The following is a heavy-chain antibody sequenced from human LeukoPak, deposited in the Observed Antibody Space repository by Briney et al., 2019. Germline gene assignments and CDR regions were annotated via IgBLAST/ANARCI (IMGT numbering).Heavy chain of an antibody. Sequence: SGPTLVKPTQTLTLTCTFSGFSLSTSGMCVSWVRQPPGKALEWLALIDWDDDKYYSTSLKTRLTISKDTSKNQVVLTMTNMDPMDTATYYCARSEGRGYYFDYWGQGTLVTVSS. D-gene: IGHD1-14*01. J-gene: IGHJ4*02. V-gene: IGHV2-70*20. CDR2: IDWDDDK. CDR1: GFSLSTSGMC. CDR3: ARSEGRGYYFDY.